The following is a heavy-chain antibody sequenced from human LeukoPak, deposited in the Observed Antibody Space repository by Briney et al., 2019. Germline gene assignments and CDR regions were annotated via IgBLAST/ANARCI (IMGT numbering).Heavy chain of an antibody. D-gene: IGHD1-26*01. CDR3: ARDPLSGSYESGVGY. J-gene: IGHJ4*02. CDR2: ISGSGGST. Sequence: GGTLRLSCGAYGFTFRNYAMNWVRQAPGKGLEWVSAISGSGGSTYYADSVKGRFTISRDNSKNTLYLQMNSLRAEDTAVYYCARDPLSGSYESGVGYWGQGTLVTVSS. CDR1: GFTFRNYA. V-gene: IGHV3-23*01.